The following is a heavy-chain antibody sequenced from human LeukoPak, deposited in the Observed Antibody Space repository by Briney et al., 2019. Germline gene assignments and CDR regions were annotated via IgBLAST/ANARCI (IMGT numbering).Heavy chain of an antibody. CDR1: GYTFTSYD. D-gene: IGHD1-26*01. J-gene: IGHJ4*02. Sequence: ASVKVSCKASGYTFTSYDINWVRQATGQGLEWMGWMNPNSGNTGYAQKFQGRVTMTRDMSTSTDYMELSSLRSEDTAVYYCARGELLGTDFDYWGQGTLVTVSS. CDR2: MNPNSGNT. CDR3: ARGELLGTDFDY. V-gene: IGHV1-8*01.